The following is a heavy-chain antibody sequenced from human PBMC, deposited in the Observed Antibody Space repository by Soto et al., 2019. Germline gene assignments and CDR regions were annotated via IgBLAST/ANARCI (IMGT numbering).Heavy chain of an antibody. D-gene: IGHD1-26*01. Sequence: QVQLVESGGGVVQPGRSLRLSCAASGFTFSSYAMHWVRQAPGKGLEWVAVISYDGSNKYYADSVKGRFTISRDNSKNTLYRQMNSLRAEDTAVYYCARDLKGGATTDYWGQGTLVTVSS. CDR3: ARDLKGGATTDY. V-gene: IGHV3-30-3*01. CDR1: GFTFSSYA. J-gene: IGHJ4*02. CDR2: ISYDGSNK.